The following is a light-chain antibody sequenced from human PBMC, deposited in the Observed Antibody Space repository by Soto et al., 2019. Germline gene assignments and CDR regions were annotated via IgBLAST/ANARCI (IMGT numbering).Light chain of an antibody. CDR1: SSDVGGYSY. Sequence: QSALTQLRSVSGSPGQSVTISCTGTSSDVGGYSYVSWYQQHPGKAPKAMIYDVSERPSGVPDRFSVSKSGNTASLTISGLQADDEADYYCCSYAGGSYVFGTGTKVTVL. CDR2: DVS. V-gene: IGLV2-11*01. CDR3: CSYAGGSYV. J-gene: IGLJ1*01.